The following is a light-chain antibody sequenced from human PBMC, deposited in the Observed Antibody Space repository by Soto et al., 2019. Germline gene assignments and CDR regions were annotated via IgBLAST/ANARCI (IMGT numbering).Light chain of an antibody. CDR1: EGMTRF. J-gene: IGKJ1*01. CDR3: QQSYRTPRT. V-gene: IGKV1-39*01. Sequence: DIQMTQSPSSVSASVGDTVTIISRANEGMTRFLNWYQQKPGKAPKLLIYGASNVQSGVPSRFSGSGSGTDFKLTISTLQPEDAGNYYCQQSYRTPRTFCQGTKVEIK. CDR2: GAS.